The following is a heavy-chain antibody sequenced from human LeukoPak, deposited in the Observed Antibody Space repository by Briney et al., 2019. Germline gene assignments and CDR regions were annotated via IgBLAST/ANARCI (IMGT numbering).Heavy chain of an antibody. D-gene: IGHD2-2*01. CDR2: INHSGST. CDR1: GGSISSSSYY. CDR3: ARMGVVPAAIPYYFDY. Sequence: SETLSLTCTVSGGSISSSSYYWSWIRQPPGKGLEWIGEINHSGSTNYNPSLKSRVTISVDTSKNQFSLKLSSVTAADTAVYYCARMGVVPAAIPYYFDYWGQGTLVTVSS. J-gene: IGHJ4*02. V-gene: IGHV4-39*07.